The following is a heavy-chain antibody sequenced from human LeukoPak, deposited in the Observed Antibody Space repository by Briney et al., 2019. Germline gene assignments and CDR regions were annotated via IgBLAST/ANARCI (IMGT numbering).Heavy chain of an antibody. CDR1: GYTFTGYY. D-gene: IGHD4-23*01. CDR3: AKSPHPTVVTATLPVNFFDS. CDR2: MSPNSGNT. J-gene: IGHJ5*01. V-gene: IGHV1-8*02. Sequence: GASVKVSCKASGYTFTGYYMHWVRQAPGQGLGWMGRMSPNSGNTVYAQKFQGRVTLTRNTSIGTAYMELSSLTSEDTAVYYCAKSPHPTVVTATLPVNFFDSWGQGTLVTVSS.